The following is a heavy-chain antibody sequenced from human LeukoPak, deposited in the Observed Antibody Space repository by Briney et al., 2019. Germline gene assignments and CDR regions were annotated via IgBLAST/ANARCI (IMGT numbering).Heavy chain of an antibody. J-gene: IGHJ4*02. Sequence: PGGSLRLSCAASGFTFSSYWMSWVRQAPGKGLEWVANIKEDGSEKYYVDSVKGRFTISRDNAKNSLYLQMNSLRAEDTAVYYCARDSVHGYYDSSGYSTLFDYWGRGTLVTVSS. CDR3: ARDSVHGYYDSSGYSTLFDY. V-gene: IGHV3-7*01. D-gene: IGHD3-22*01. CDR1: GFTFSSYW. CDR2: IKEDGSEK.